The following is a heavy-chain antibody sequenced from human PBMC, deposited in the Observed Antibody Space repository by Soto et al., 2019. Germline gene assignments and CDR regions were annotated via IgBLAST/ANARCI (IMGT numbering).Heavy chain of an antibody. CDR2: INYNSGNT. CDR1: GYTLTNYD. D-gene: IGHD3-3*01. Sequence: GASVKVSCKASGYTLTNYDINWVRQATGQGLEWMGWINYNSGNTDYAQKFQGRVTMTRETSINTAYMELSSLRSEDTAVYYCARGRNSDFWSGYYSFDYWGQGTLVTVSS. CDR3: ARGRNSDFWSGYYSFDY. V-gene: IGHV1-8*01. J-gene: IGHJ4*02.